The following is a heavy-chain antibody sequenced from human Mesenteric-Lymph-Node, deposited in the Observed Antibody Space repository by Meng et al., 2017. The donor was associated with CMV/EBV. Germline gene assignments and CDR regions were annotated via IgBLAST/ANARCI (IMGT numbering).Heavy chain of an antibody. J-gene: IGHJ4*02. V-gene: IGHV3-23*01. CDR1: GFTFSSYA. Sequence: GGSLRLSCAASGFTFSSYAMSWVRQAPGKGLEWVSAISGNGDRTYYADSVKGRFTISRDNSKNTLYVQMNSLRAEDTAVYFCGRFWSGYLPDYWGQGTLVTVSS. D-gene: IGHD3-3*01. CDR3: GRFWSGYLPDY. CDR2: ISGNGDRT.